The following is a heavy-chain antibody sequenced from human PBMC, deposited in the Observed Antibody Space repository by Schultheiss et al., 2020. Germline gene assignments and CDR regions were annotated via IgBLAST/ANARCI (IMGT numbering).Heavy chain of an antibody. CDR3: AKYLGYNYYYGMDV. D-gene: IGHD2/OR15-2a*01. CDR2: ISGSGGST. J-gene: IGHJ6*02. CDR1: GFTFSSYA. Sequence: GESLKISCAASGFTFSSYAMSWVRQAPGKGLEWVSAISGSGGSTYYADSVKGRFTISRDNSKNTLYLQMNSLRAEDTAVYYCAKYLGYNYYYGMDVWGQGTTVTVSS. V-gene: IGHV3-23*01.